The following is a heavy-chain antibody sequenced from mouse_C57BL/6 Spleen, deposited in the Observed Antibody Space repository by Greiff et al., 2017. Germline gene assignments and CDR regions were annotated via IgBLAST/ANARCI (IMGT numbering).Heavy chain of an antibody. CDR2: ISYDGSN. J-gene: IGHJ4*01. D-gene: IGHD2-2*01. V-gene: IGHV3-6*01. CDR3: ARGLRAMDY. CDR1: GYSITSGYY. Sequence: EVKLMESGPGLVKPSQSLSLTCSVTGYSITSGYYWNWIRQFPGNKLEWMGYISYDGSNNYNPSLKNRISITRDTSKNQFFLKLNSVTTEDTATYYCARGLRAMDYWGQGTSVTVSS.